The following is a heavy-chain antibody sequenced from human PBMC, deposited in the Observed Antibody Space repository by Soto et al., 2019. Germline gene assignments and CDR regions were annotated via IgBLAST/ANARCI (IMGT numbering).Heavy chain of an antibody. CDR1: GYNFTGAY. CDR3: ARDFTTRSYGVDV. D-gene: IGHD3-10*01. V-gene: IGHV1-2*02. J-gene: IGHJ6*02. CDR2: INPNSGGT. Sequence: QAQLVQSGAEVKKPGASVKVSCKASGYNFTGAYIHWVRQAPGQGLEWMGCINPNSGGTEFAQKFQGRVTVTRDTSITTVYMEMNRLRSDDTRVYYCARDFTTRSYGVDVWGQGTAVTVSS.